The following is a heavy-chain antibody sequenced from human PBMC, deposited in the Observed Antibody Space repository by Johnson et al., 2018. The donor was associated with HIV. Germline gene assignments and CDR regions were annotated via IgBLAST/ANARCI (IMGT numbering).Heavy chain of an antibody. D-gene: IGHD1-26*01. CDR2: LRWDGGRT. J-gene: IGHJ3*01. V-gene: IGHV3-43D*03. CDR1: GFTFADFA. CDR3: AKDPPGS. Sequence: VHLVESGGVVVQPGGSLRLSCVASGFTFADFAMHWVRQAPGTGLEWVSLLRWDGGRTYYADSVKGRFTISRDNRKNSLYLQMNSLRPEDTALYYCAKDPPGSWGQGTMVTVSS.